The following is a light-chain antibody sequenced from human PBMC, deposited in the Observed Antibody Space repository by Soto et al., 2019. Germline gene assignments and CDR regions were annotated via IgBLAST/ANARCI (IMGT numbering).Light chain of an antibody. V-gene: IGKV1-5*01. CDR2: DAS. Sequence: DIQMTQSPSTLSASVGDRVTITCRASQGISSWLAWYQQKPGKAPKLLIYDASTLESGVPSRFSGSGSGTEFTLTISSLQPDDFATYYCQQYNNYLMYTFGQGTKLEIK. J-gene: IGKJ2*01. CDR3: QQYNNYLMYT. CDR1: QGISSW.